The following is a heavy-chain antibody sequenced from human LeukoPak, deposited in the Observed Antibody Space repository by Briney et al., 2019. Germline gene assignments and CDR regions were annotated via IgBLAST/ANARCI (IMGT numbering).Heavy chain of an antibody. CDR2: IYYSGST. CDR1: GGSISSSSYY. V-gene: IGHV4-39*01. J-gene: IGHJ4*02. CDR3: ASPSRDSSSWYSWYFDY. Sequence: SETPSLTCTVSGGSISSSSYYWGWIRQPPGKGLEWIGTIYYSGSTYYNPSLNSRVTMSVDTSKNQFSLKLTSVTAADTAVYYCASPSRDSSSWYSWYFDYWGQGTLVTVSS. D-gene: IGHD6-13*01.